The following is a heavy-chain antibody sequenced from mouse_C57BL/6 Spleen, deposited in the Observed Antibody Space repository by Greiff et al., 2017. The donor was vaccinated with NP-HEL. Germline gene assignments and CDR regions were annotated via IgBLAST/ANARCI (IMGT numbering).Heavy chain of an antibody. CDR3: TTQVYFDY. J-gene: IGHJ2*01. Sequence: VQLKQSGAELVRPGASVKLSCTASGFNIKDDYMHWVKQRPEQGLEWIGWIDPENGDTEYASKFQGKATITADTSSNTAYLQLSSLTSEDTAVYYCTTQVYFDYWGQGTTLTVSS. V-gene: IGHV14-4*01. CDR1: GFNIKDDY. CDR2: IDPENGDT.